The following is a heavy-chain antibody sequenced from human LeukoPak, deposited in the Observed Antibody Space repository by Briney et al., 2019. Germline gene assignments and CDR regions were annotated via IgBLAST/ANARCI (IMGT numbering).Heavy chain of an antibody. CDR3: ARDPLYESGPPVDY. CDR2: INPNSGGT. Sequence: GAPVKVSCKASGYTFTGYYMHWVRQAPGQGLEWMGWINPNSGGTNYAQKFQGRVTMTRDTSISTAYMELSRLRSDDTAVYYCARDPLYESGPPVDYWGQGTLVTVSS. V-gene: IGHV1-2*02. J-gene: IGHJ4*02. CDR1: GYTFTGYY. D-gene: IGHD2/OR15-2a*01.